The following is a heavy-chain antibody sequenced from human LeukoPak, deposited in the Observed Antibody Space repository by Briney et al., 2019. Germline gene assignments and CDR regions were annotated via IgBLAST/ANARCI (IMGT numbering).Heavy chain of an antibody. D-gene: IGHD3-3*01. CDR1: GFTFSSDA. Sequence: PGGSLRLSCAASGFTFSSDAMNWVRQAPGKGLEWVSVISGGGGTTYYSDSVKGRFTISRDNSKNTLYLQMNSLRAEDTAVYYCAKEQRFLEWSLDYWGQGTLVTVSS. CDR3: AKEQRFLEWSLDY. J-gene: IGHJ4*02. CDR2: ISGGGGTT. V-gene: IGHV3-23*01.